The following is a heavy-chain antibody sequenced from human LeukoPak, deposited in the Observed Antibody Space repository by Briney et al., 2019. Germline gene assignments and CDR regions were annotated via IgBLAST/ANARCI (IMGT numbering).Heavy chain of an antibody. J-gene: IGHJ4*02. CDR3: AKGWASSDYGDYTYFDY. CDR2: ISGSGGST. CDR1: GFTFSSYA. V-gene: IGHV3-23*01. D-gene: IGHD4-17*01. Sequence: PVGSLRLSCVASGFTFSSYAMSWVRQAPGKGLEWVSTISGSGGSTYYADSVKGRFTISRDNSKNTVFLQMDSLRAEDTAVYYCAKGWASSDYGDYTYFDYWGQGTLVTVSS.